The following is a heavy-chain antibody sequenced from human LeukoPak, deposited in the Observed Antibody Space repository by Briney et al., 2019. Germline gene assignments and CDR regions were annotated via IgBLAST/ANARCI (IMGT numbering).Heavy chain of an antibody. CDR1: GFTFINYA. V-gene: IGHV3-23*01. CDR2: ISGSGSYT. J-gene: IGHJ4*02. CDR3: ARDSATYGRFDY. D-gene: IGHD2-8*01. Sequence: GGFLRLSCAASGFTFINYAMSWVRHAPGKGLEWVSVISGSGSYTYYADSVKGRFTISRDDSKNTFYLQMNSLRADDTAVYFCARDSATYGRFDYWGQGTLVTVSS.